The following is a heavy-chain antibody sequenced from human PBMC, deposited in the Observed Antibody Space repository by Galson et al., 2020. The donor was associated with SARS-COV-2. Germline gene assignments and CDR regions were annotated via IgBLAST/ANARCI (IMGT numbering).Heavy chain of an antibody. CDR2: ISAYDGNT. J-gene: IGHJ4*02. CDR3: ARDIYYGSGVFDV. CDR1: GYTFSSYA. D-gene: IGHD3-10*01. Sequence: ASVKVSCKASGYTFSSYAFSWVRQAPGQGLEWMGWISAYDGNTNYARNLQGRVSMTTDTSTRTAYMELRSLRSDDTAVYYCARDIYYGSGVFDVWCQGTLVTVSS. V-gene: IGHV1-18*01.